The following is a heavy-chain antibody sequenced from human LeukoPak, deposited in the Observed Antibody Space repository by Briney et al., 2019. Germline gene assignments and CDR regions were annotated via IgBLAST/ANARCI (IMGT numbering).Heavy chain of an antibody. CDR1: GCSITRYY. J-gene: IGHJ4*02. V-gene: IGHV4-4*07. CDR2: IYTSGST. CDR3: ARDSSTYRSFDY. Sequence: ETLSLTCSVSGCSITRYYWSWIRQPAGKGLEWIGRIYTSGSTNYNPSLKSRVTMSVDTSKNQFSLRLSSVAAADTAVYYCARDSSTYRSFDYWGQGTLVTVSS.